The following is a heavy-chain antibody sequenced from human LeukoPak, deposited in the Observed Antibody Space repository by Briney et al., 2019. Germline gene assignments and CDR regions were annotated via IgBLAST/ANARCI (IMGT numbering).Heavy chain of an antibody. D-gene: IGHD3-10*01. CDR3: TRLLSEGNY. V-gene: IGHV1-2*02. Sequence: ASVKVSCKASGYTFTDYYTHWVRQAPGQGLEWMGWINADNGGTNYAQKFQGRVTVTRDTSISTAYMELSRLRSEDTAVYYCTRLLSEGNYWGQGTLVTVSS. CDR2: INADNGGT. CDR1: GYTFTDYY. J-gene: IGHJ4*02.